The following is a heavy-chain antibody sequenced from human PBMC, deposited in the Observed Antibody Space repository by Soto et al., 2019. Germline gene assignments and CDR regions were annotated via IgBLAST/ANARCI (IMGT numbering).Heavy chain of an antibody. V-gene: IGHV1-69*13. Sequence: GASVKVSCKASGGTFSSYAISWVRQAPGQGLEWMGGIIPIFGTANYAQKFQGRVTITADESTSTAYMELSGLRSEDTAVYYCARAHYDILTGYYIYWGQGTLVTVSS. CDR1: GGTFSSYA. CDR3: ARAHYDILTGYYIY. CDR2: IIPIFGTA. D-gene: IGHD3-9*01. J-gene: IGHJ4*02.